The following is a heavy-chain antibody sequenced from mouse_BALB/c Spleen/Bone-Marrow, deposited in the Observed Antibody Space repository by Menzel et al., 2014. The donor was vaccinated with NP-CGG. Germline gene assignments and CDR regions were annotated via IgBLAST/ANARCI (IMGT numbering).Heavy chain of an antibody. J-gene: IGHJ1*01. CDR1: GFNIKDTY. Sequence: VQLKESGAELVKPGASVKLSCTASGFNIKDTYIHWVMQRPEQGLAWIGRIDPASGDTKFDPKFQGKATITADTSFNTAYLQVTSLTSEDTAVYYCAXXNPWYFDVWGAGTTVTVSS. V-gene: IGHV14-3*02. CDR3: AXXNPWYFDV. CDR2: IDPASGDT.